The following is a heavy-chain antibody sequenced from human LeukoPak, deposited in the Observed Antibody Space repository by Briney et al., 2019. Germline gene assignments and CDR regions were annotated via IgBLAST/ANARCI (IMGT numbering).Heavy chain of an antibody. CDR2: ISSSSSTI. CDR3: ARGIQLWSDY. V-gene: IGHV3-48*01. CDR1: GFTFSSYS. J-gene: IGHJ4*02. Sequence: GGSLRLSCAASGFTFSSYSMTWVRQAPGKGLEWASYISSSSSTIYYADSVKGRFTISRDNAKNSLYLQMNSLRAEDTAVYYCARGIQLWSDYWGQGTLVTVSS. D-gene: IGHD5-18*01.